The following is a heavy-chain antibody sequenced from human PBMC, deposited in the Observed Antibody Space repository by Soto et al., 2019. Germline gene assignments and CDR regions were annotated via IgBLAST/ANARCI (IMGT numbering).Heavy chain of an antibody. CDR3: ARDSGSGYDSPHYYYYGMDV. J-gene: IGHJ6*02. CDR2: ISSSSSYI. CDR1: GFTFSSYS. D-gene: IGHD5-12*01. Sequence: RLSCAASGFTFSSYSMNWVRQAPGKGLEWVSSISSSSSYIYYADSVKGRFTISRDNAKNSLYLQMNSLRAEDTAVYYCARDSGSGYDSPHYYYYGMDVWGQGTTVTVSS. V-gene: IGHV3-21*01.